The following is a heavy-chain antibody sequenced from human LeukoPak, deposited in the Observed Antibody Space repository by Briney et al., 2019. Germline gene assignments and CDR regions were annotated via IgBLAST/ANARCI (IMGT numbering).Heavy chain of an antibody. D-gene: IGHD4-11*01. J-gene: IGHJ5*02. CDR2: IYYSGST. V-gene: IGHV4-39*07. Sequence: SETLSLTCTVSGGSISSSSYYWGWIRQPPGKGLEWIGSIYYSGSTYYNPSLKSRVTISVDTSKNQFSLKLSSVTAADTAVYYCARAWVTTVTNNNWFDPWGQGTLVTVSS. CDR1: GGSISSSSYY. CDR3: ARAWVTTVTNNNWFDP.